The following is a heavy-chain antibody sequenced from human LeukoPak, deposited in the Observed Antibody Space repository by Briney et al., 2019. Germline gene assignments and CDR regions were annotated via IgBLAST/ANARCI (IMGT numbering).Heavy chain of an antibody. Sequence: PSETLSLTCTVSGYSISSGYYWGWIRQPPGKGLEWIGSIYHSGSTYYNPSFKSRVTISVDTSKDQFSLKLSSVTAADTAVYYCARGVSMVRGVIAYWGQGTLVTVSS. J-gene: IGHJ4*02. CDR1: GYSISSGYY. D-gene: IGHD3-10*01. V-gene: IGHV4-38-2*02. CDR3: ARGVSMVRGVIAY. CDR2: IYHSGST.